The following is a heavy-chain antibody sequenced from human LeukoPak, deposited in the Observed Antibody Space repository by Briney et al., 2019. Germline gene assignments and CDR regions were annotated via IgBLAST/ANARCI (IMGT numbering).Heavy chain of an antibody. Sequence: SETLPLTCTVSGGSISSDYWSWIRQPPGKRLEWIGYIHYSGRTNYNPSLKSRVTISVDTSKNQFSLKLSSVTAADTALYYCATLRGASSAVFDSWGQGTLVTVSS. CDR3: ATLRGASSAVFDS. CDR1: GGSISSDY. J-gene: IGHJ4*02. D-gene: IGHD3-22*01. CDR2: IHYSGRT. V-gene: IGHV4-59*08.